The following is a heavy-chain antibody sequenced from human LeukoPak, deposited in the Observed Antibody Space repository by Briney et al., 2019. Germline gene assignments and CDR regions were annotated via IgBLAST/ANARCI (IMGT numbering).Heavy chain of an antibody. CDR2: ISSSSSYI. D-gene: IGHD3-22*01. V-gene: IGHV3-21*04. J-gene: IGHJ4*02. CDR3: AKRGVVIRVILVGFHKEAYYFDS. Sequence: GGSLRLSCAASGSTFSSYSMNWVRQAPGKGLEWVSSISSSSSYIYYADSVKGRFTISRDNPKNTLYLQMNSLRAEDTAVYFCAKRGVVIRVILVGFHKEAYYFDSWGQGALVTASS. CDR1: GSTFSSYS.